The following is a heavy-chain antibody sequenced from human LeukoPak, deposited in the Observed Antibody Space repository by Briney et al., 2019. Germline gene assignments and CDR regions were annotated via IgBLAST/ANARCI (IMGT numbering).Heavy chain of an antibody. CDR3: TTYSVSSPYYFDY. J-gene: IGHJ4*02. CDR1: GFSFTNAW. CDR2: IKNKADGGTT. Sequence: GGSLRLSCAASGFSFTNAWMTWVRQAPGKGLEWVGRIKNKADGGTTDYAAPVKGRFTILRDDSEDTLFLLMNSLKTEDTAVYYCTTYSVSSPYYFDYWGQGTLVAVSS. V-gene: IGHV3-15*01. D-gene: IGHD6-13*01.